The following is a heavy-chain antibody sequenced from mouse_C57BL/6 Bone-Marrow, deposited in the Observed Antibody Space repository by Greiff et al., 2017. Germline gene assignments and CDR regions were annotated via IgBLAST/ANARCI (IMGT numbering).Heavy chain of an antibody. J-gene: IGHJ4*01. CDR2: INPSSGYT. CDR1: GYTFTSYW. CDR3: AREEDGSGAYDYAMDY. Sequence: VQLQQSGAELAKPGASVKLSCKASGYTFTSYWMHWVKQRPGQGLEWIGYINPSSGYTKYNQKFKDKATLTADKSSSTAYMQLSSLTYEDSAVYYCAREEDGSGAYDYAMDYWGQGTSVTVTA. D-gene: IGHD1-1*02. V-gene: IGHV1-7*01.